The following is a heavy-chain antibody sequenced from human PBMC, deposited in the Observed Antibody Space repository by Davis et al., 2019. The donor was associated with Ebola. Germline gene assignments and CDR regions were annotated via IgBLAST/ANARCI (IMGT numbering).Heavy chain of an antibody. CDR2: IYYSGST. Sequence: GSLRLSCTVSGGSISSYYWSWIRQPPGKGLEWIGYIYYSGSTNYNPSLKSRVTISVDTSKNQFSLKLSSVTAADTAVYYCARVSMWYSSSSKYNWFDPWGQGTLVTVSS. CDR1: GGSISSYY. D-gene: IGHD6-6*01. CDR3: ARVSMWYSSSSKYNWFDP. V-gene: IGHV4-59*01. J-gene: IGHJ5*02.